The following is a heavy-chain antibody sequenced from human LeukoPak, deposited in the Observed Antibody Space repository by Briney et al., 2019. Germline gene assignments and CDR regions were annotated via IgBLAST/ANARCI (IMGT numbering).Heavy chain of an antibody. V-gene: IGHV3-23*01. CDR3: AKDLAGPYGDHLFDY. D-gene: IGHD4-17*01. Sequence: GGSLILSCAASGFTFSSYAMSWVRQAPGKGLEWVSAISGSGGSTYYADSVKGRFTISRDNSKNTLYLQMNSLRAEDTAVYYCAKDLAGPYGDHLFDYWGQGTLVTVSS. CDR1: GFTFSSYA. J-gene: IGHJ4*02. CDR2: ISGSGGST.